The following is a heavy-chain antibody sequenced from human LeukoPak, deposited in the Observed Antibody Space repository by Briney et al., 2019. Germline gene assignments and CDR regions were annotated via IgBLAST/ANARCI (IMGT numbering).Heavy chain of an antibody. V-gene: IGHV4-38-2*02. CDR2: IYHSGST. CDR3: FLGELSFGIDY. CDR1: GYSISSGYY. Sequence: PSETLFLTCTVSGYSISSGYYWGWIRQPPGKGLEWIGSIYHSGSTYYNPSLKSRVTISVDTSKNQFSLKLSSVTAADTAVYYCFLGELSFGIDYWGQGTLVTVSS. D-gene: IGHD3-16*02. J-gene: IGHJ4*02.